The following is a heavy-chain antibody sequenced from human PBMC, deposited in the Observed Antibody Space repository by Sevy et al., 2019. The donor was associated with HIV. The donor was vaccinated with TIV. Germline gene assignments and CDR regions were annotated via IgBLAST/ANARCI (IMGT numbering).Heavy chain of an antibody. D-gene: IGHD3-10*01. J-gene: IGHJ3*02. V-gene: IGHV3-21*01. CDR3: ARPYGSGSWEAFDI. CDR1: GFTFDTYT. Sequence: GGSLRLSCVASGFTFDTYTMNWVRQAPGKGLEWVSSISGSSNYIYYADSVKGRFTISRDNAKNSLFLQMNSLRVEDTALYYCARPYGSGSWEAFDIWGQRTKVTVSS. CDR2: ISGSSNYI.